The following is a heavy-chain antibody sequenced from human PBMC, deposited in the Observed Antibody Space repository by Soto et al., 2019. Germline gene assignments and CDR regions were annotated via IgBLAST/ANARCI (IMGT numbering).Heavy chain of an antibody. Sequence: QVQLVESGGGVVQPGRSLRLSCAASGFTFSSYGMHWVRQAPGKGLQWVAVISYDGNNKYYADSVKGRFTISRDNSKNTLYLQMNNLRAEDTAVYYWAKSVYNWDDGFFDLWGQGTLVTVSS. CDR2: ISYDGNNK. V-gene: IGHV3-30*18. CDR1: GFTFSSYG. J-gene: IGHJ4*02. D-gene: IGHD1-1*01. CDR3: AKSVYNWDDGFFDL.